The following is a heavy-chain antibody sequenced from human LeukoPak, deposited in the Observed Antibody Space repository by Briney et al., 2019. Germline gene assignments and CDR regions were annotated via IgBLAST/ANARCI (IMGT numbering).Heavy chain of an antibody. CDR1: GFTFSSYD. V-gene: IGHV3-23*01. CDR2: ISGSSSHT. J-gene: IGHJ4*02. D-gene: IGHD6-19*01. Sequence: GGSLRLSCAASGFTFSSYDMNWVRQAPGKGLEWVSAISGSSSHTYYADSVKGRFTISRDNSKNTLYLQMSSLRVEDTAVYYCAKQVPGQWLTPTSDWGQGTLVTVSS. CDR3: AKQVPGQWLTPTSD.